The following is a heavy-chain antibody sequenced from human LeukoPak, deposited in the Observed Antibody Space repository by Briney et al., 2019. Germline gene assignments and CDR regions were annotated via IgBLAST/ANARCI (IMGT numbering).Heavy chain of an antibody. Sequence: PSETLSLTCTVSGGSISSYYWSWIRQPAGKGLERIGRIYTSGSTNYNPSLKSRVTMSVDTSKNQFSLKLSSVTAADTAVYYCARGRIAVAKIDAFHIWGQGTMVTVSS. CDR1: GGSISSYY. CDR3: ARGRIAVAKIDAFHI. V-gene: IGHV4-4*07. D-gene: IGHD6-19*01. CDR2: IYTSGST. J-gene: IGHJ3*02.